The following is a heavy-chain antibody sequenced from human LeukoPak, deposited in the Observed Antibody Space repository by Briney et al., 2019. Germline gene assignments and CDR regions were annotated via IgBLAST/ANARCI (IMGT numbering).Heavy chain of an antibody. D-gene: IGHD5-12*01. J-gene: IGHJ4*02. Sequence: GASVKVSCKTSGYTFTNFGISWVRQAPGQGLEWVAWISGYNGNTNYAQRLQGRVAITADTSTSTASLELRSLSSDDTAVYYCVRDLGQWLIQGIFFDYWAREPWSPSPQ. V-gene: IGHV1-18*01. CDR2: ISGYNGNT. CDR1: GYTFTNFG. CDR3: VRDLGQWLIQGIFFDY.